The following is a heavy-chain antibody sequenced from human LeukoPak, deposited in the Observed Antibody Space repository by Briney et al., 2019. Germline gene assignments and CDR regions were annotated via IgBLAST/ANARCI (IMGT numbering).Heavy chain of an antibody. J-gene: IGHJ4*02. CDR3: AKKAHSSTWSNFDY. V-gene: IGHV3-23*01. Sequence: SGGSLRLSCAASGFTFSSYAMSWVRQAPGKGLEWVSAISGNGDSTYYAGSVKGRFTISRDNSKNTLYLQMNSLRAEDTAVYYCAKKAHSSTWSNFDYWGQGTLVTVSS. D-gene: IGHD6-13*01. CDR1: GFTFSSYA. CDR2: ISGNGDST.